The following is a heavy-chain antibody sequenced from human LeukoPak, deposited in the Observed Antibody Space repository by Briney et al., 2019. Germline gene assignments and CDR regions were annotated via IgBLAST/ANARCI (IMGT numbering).Heavy chain of an antibody. D-gene: IGHD2-21*01. CDR3: ARDIFLDYFDY. Sequence: SETLSLTCTVSGGSISSSSYYGGWIRQPPGKGLEWIGTIYYSGSTYYNPSLKSRVTISVDTSKNQFSLKLSSVTATDTAVYYCARDIFLDYFDYWGQGTLVTVSS. CDR1: GGSISSSSYY. V-gene: IGHV4-39*02. CDR2: IYYSGST. J-gene: IGHJ4*02.